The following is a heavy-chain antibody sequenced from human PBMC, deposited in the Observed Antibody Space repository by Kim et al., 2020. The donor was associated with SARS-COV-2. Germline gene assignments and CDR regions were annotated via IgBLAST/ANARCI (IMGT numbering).Heavy chain of an antibody. V-gene: IGHV3-33*01. CDR1: GFTFSSYA. CDR2: IWYDGSNK. CDR3: ATEIAPNRNYYYYYGMDV. Sequence: GGSLRLSCAASGFTFSSYAMHWVRQAPGKGLEWVAVIWYDGSNKYYADSVKGRFTISRDNSKNTLYLQMNSLRAEDTAVYYCATEIAPNRNYYYYYGMDVWGQGTTVTVSS. J-gene: IGHJ6*02.